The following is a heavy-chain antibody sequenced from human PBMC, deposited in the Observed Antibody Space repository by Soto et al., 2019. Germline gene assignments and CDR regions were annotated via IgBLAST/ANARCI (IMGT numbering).Heavy chain of an antibody. CDR3: AKDFQGVVGDYIDY. CDR2: IASSGDST. D-gene: IGHD1-26*01. CDR1: GFTFSNYA. V-gene: IGHV3-23*01. J-gene: IGHJ4*02. Sequence: GGSLRLSCAASGFTFSNYAMGWVRQTPGKGLQWVSDIASSGDSTHYADSVKGRFTVSRDNSRSTLYLQMNSLTTEDTAVYYCAKDFQGVVGDYIDYCGPGTLVTVSS.